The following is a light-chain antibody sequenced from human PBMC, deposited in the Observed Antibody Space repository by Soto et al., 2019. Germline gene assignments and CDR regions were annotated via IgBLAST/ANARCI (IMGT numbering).Light chain of an antibody. J-gene: IGLJ2*01. V-gene: IGLV2-14*03. CDR3: ISYTISNTLEGV. CDR2: DVS. Sequence: QSALTQPASVSGSPGQSITISCTGTSSDVGIYNYVSWYQQYPGKAPKLMIYDVSNRPSGVSNRFSGSKSGNTDSLTNSGLQAEDEADYYCISYTISNTLEGVFGGGTKLTAL. CDR1: SSDVGIYNY.